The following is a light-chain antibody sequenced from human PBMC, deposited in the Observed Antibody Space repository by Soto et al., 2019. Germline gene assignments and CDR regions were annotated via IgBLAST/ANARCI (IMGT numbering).Light chain of an antibody. V-gene: IGKV3-20*01. CDR3: QQYGSSLFT. J-gene: IGKJ3*01. CDR2: GTS. Sequence: EIGLTQSPGPLSLSPGERATLSCSASQSVSSKYLAWYQQKPGQAPRVLIYGTSIRASGVPERFSGSGSGTDLTLTITRLEPEDFAVYYCQQYGSSLFTFGPGTKVDFK. CDR1: QSVSSKY.